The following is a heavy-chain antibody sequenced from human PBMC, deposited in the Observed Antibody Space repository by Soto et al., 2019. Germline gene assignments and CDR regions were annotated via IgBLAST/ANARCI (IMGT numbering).Heavy chain of an antibody. CDR1: EGSSDSGGDC. CDR2: IYYSGST. V-gene: IGHV4-31*03. CDR3: ARVFGFGGMDV. J-gene: IGHJ6*02. Sequence: SETQCLTCSVAEGSSDSGGDCWSWIRQYPGKGLEWIGYIYYSGSTYYNPSLKSRVTISVDTSKNQFSLKLSSVTAAHTAVYYCARVFGFGGMDVWGQGTTVTVSS. D-gene: IGHD3-10*01.